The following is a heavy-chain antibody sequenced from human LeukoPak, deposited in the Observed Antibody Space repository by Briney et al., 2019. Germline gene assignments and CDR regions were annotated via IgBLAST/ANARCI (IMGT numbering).Heavy chain of an antibody. D-gene: IGHD3-10*01. V-gene: IGHV3-21*03. CDR1: GFTFSSYS. Sequence: GGSLRLSCAASGFTFSSYSMNWVRQAPGKGLEWVSSISSSSSYIYYADSVKGRFTISRDNAKNSLYLQMNSLKTEDAAVYYCTTPYGSGSYYTDYWGQGTLVTVSS. CDR2: ISSSSSYI. CDR3: TTPYGSGSYYTDY. J-gene: IGHJ4*02.